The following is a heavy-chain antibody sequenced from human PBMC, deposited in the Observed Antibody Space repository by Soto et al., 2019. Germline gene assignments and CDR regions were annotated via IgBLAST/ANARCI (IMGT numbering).Heavy chain of an antibody. CDR2: INANNGGA. CDR1: GYTFTDYH. Sequence: QVQLVQSGAEVKKPGASVKVSCKACGYTFTDYHIHWVRQVPGQGLEFMGWINANNGGAGSAQQFQGRVTVTRDRSINTVYMELSNLRSDDTAVYFCAREGGSETLQPSYNWFDTWGQGTLITVSS. D-gene: IGHD6-25*01. CDR3: AREGGSETLQPSYNWFDT. J-gene: IGHJ5*02. V-gene: IGHV1-2*02.